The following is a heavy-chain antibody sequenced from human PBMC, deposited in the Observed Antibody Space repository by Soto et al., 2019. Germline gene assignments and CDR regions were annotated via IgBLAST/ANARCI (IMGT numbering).Heavy chain of an antibody. CDR2: INPSGGST. CDR1: GYTFTSYY. CDR3: ARGLNVLRFLEWLLNELYFDY. V-gene: IGHV1-46*01. Sequence: ASVKVSCKASGYTFTSYYMHWVRQAPGQGLEWMGIINPSGGSTSYAQKFQGRVTMTRDTSTSTVYMELSSLRSEDTAVYYCARGLNVLRFLEWLLNELYFDYWGQGTLVTVSS. D-gene: IGHD3-3*01. J-gene: IGHJ4*02.